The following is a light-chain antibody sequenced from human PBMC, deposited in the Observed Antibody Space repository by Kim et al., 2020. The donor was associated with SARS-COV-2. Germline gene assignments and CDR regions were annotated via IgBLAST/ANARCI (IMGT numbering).Light chain of an antibody. Sequence: ELTQPPSASGTPGQRVTISCSGSSSNIGRNYVYWYQQLPGTAPKLLIFRNNQRPSGVPDRFSGSKSGPSASLAISGLRSEVEADYYCAAWDNSLSTWV. V-gene: IGLV1-47*01. CDR3: AAWDNSLSTWV. CDR2: RNN. J-gene: IGLJ3*02. CDR1: SSNIGRNY.